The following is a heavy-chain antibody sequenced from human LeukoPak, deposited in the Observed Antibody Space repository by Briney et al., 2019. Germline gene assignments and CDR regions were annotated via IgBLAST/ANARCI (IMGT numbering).Heavy chain of an antibody. J-gene: IGHJ1*01. CDR1: GFTFSSYA. CDR2: ISGSGGST. CDR3: AKAFPYYYDSSGYYYAEYFQY. Sequence: GGSLRLSCAASGFTFSSYAMSWVRQAPGKGLEWVSAISGSGGSTYYADYVKGRFTISRDNSKNTLYLQMNILRAEDTAVYYCAKAFPYYYDSSGYYYAEYFQYWGQGTLVTVSS. V-gene: IGHV3-23*01. D-gene: IGHD3-22*01.